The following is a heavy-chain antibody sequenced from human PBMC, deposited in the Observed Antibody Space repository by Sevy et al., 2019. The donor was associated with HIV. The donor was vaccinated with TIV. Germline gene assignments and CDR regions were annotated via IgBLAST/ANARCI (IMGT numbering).Heavy chain of an antibody. CDR2: MNPNSGNT. CDR1: GYTFTSYD. V-gene: IGHV1-8*01. CDR3: ARGLSYYDILTGYYPAPYYYYGMDV. Sequence: VSVKVSCKASGYTFTSYDINWVRQATGQGLEWMGWMNPNSGNTGYAQKFQGRVTMTRNTSISRAYMELSSRGSEDTVVYYCARGLSYYDILTGYYPAPYYYYGMDVWGQGTTVTVSS. D-gene: IGHD3-9*01. J-gene: IGHJ6*02.